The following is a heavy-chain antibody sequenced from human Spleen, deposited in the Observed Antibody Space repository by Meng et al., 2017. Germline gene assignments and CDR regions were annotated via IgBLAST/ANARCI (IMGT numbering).Heavy chain of an antibody. Sequence: QVQLRASGPALVTPSSPLCLPCGVSGGSISSTNWWSWVRQSPGKGLEWIGEVYESGSANYNPSLKSRVTISVDTSQNNLSLKLSSVTAADSAVYYCARGPTTMAHDFDYRGQGTLVTVSS. J-gene: IGHJ4*02. CDR2: VYESGSA. CDR3: ARGPTTMAHDFDY. D-gene: IGHD4-11*01. V-gene: IGHV4-4*02. CDR1: GGSISSTNW.